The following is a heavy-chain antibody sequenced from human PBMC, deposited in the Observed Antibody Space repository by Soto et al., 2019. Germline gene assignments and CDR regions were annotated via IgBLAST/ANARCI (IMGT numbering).Heavy chain of an antibody. D-gene: IGHD3-9*01. CDR1: GGSFSCYY. Sequence: AETLSLTCAVFGGSFSCYYWSWIRQPPGKGLEWIGEINHSGSTNYNPSLKSRVTISVDTSKNQFSLKLSSVTAADTAVYYCARGLXTYYDILTGYKSHAFDIWGQGTMVTVSS. CDR2: INHSGST. V-gene: IGHV4-34*01. J-gene: IGHJ3*02. CDR3: ARGLXTYYDILTGYKSHAFDI.